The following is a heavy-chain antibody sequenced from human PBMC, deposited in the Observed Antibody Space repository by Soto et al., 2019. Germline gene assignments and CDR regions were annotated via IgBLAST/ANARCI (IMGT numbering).Heavy chain of an antibody. CDR1: GGTFSSYT. CDR2: IIPILGIA. J-gene: IGHJ5*02. D-gene: IGHD2-15*01. CDR3: ARDASYCSGGSCYFWFDP. Sequence: QVQLVQSGAEVKKPGSSVKVSCKASGGTFSSYTISWVRQAPGQGLEWMGRIIPILGIANYAQKFQVRVTITADKSTSTAYMELSSLRSEDTAVYYCARDASYCSGGSCYFWFDPWGQGTLVTVSS. V-gene: IGHV1-69*08.